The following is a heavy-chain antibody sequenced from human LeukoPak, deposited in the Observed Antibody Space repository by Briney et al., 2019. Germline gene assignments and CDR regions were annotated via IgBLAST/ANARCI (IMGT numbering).Heavy chain of an antibody. CDR1: GYTFTGYY. D-gene: IGHD6-6*01. V-gene: IGHV1-2*02. CDR2: INPNSGGT. CDR3: ARDSSSSVY. Sequence: ASVKVSCKASGYTFTGYYMHWVRQAPGQGLEWMGWINPNSGGTNYAQKFQGRVTMTRDTSTSTVYMELSSLRSEDTAVYYCARDSSSSVYWGQGTLVTVSS. J-gene: IGHJ4*02.